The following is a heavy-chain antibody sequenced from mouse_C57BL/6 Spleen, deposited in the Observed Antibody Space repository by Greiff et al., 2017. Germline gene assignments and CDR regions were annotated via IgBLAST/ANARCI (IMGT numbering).Heavy chain of an antibody. CDR1: GYTFTDYY. J-gene: IGHJ2*01. Sequence: VQLHQSGPELVKPGASVKISCKASGYTFTDYYMNWVKQSHGKSLEWIGDINPNNGGTSYNQKFKGKATLTVDKSSSTAYMELRSLTSEDSAVYYCARFPPIGNYPYVDYWGQGTTLTVSS. CDR3: ARFPPIGNYPYVDY. CDR2: INPNNGGT. V-gene: IGHV1-26*01. D-gene: IGHD2-1*01.